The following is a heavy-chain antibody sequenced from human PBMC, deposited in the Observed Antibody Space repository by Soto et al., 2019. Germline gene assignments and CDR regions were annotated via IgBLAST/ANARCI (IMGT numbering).Heavy chain of an antibody. CDR1: GGTFSSYA. V-gene: IGHV1-8*02. D-gene: IGHD2-8*01. CDR3: ARSAGYCTNGVCYGPNAFDI. J-gene: IGHJ3*02. CDR2: MNPNSGNT. Sequence: GASVKVSCKASGGTFSSYAISWVRQAPGQGLEWMGWMNPNSGNTGYAQKFQGRVTMTRNTSISTAYMELSSLRSEDTAVYYCARSAGYCTNGVCYGPNAFDIWGQGTMVTVSS.